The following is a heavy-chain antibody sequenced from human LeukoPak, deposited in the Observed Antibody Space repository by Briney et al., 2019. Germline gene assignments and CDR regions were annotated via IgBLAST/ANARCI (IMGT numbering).Heavy chain of an antibody. CDR1: GFTFSSYW. J-gene: IGHJ6*03. Sequence: GGSLRLSCAASGFTFSSYWMHWVRQAPGKGLVWVSRINSDGSSTSYADSVKGRFTISRDNAKNTLYLQLNSLRAEDTAVYYCAREGIAVADTYYYYYMDVWGKGTWVTVSS. V-gene: IGHV3-74*01. D-gene: IGHD6-19*01. CDR2: INSDGSST. CDR3: AREGIAVADTYYYYYMDV.